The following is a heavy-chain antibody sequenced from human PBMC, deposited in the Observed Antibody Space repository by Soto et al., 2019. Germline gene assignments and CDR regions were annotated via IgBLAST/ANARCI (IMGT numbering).Heavy chain of an antibody. Sequence: QVQLQESGPGLVKPSGTLSLTCAVSGGSISSSNWWSWVRQPPGKGLEWIGEIYHSGSTNYNPSLKSRVTMSVDKSKNQFSLKLNSVTAADTAVYYCARVSGSYSYGMDVWGQGTTVTVSS. J-gene: IGHJ6*02. V-gene: IGHV4-4*02. CDR2: IYHSGST. CDR1: GGSISSSNW. CDR3: ARVSGSYSYGMDV.